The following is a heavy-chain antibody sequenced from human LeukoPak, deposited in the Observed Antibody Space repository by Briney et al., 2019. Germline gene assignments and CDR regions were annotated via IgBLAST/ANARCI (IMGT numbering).Heavy chain of an antibody. CDR3: TTGIRGD. J-gene: IGHJ4*02. Sequence: GGSLRLSCAASGLTVTNAWMNWGRQAAGKGLEWVGRIASKTDGGTTDYAAPVKGRFTISRDDSKNTLFLQMNSLKTEDAAVYYCTTGIRGDCGQGTLVTVSS. V-gene: IGHV3-15*04. CDR1: GLTVTNAW. CDR2: IASKTDGGTT.